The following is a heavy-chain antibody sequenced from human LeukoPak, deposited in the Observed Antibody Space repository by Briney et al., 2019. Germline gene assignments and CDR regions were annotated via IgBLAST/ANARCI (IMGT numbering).Heavy chain of an antibody. CDR2: VFHTGRT. CDR1: GGSISRRNHY. Sequence: SETLSLTCTVSGGSISRRNHYWGWIRQPPGKGPEWIGSVFHTGRTYYNVSLNSRLTISVDTSWNQFSLKMTSVTAADTAVYFCARDRRDYGNFVWYDPWGQGILVTVSS. J-gene: IGHJ5*02. V-gene: IGHV4-39*07. D-gene: IGHD4-11*01. CDR3: ARDRRDYGNFVWYDP.